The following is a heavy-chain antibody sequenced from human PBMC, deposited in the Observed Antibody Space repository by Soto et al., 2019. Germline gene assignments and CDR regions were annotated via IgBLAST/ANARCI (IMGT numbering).Heavy chain of an antibody. J-gene: IGHJ5*02. CDR3: ARSGYRYNWFDP. CDR2: ISAHNGNT. CDR1: GYTFTSYV. Sequence: ASVKVSCKASGYTFTSYVISWVRQAPGQGLEWMGCISAHNGNTNYAQKLQGRVTMTTDTSTSTAYMDLRSLRSDDTAMYYCARSGYRYNWFDPWGQGTRVTVSS. V-gene: IGHV1-18*01. D-gene: IGHD3-3*01.